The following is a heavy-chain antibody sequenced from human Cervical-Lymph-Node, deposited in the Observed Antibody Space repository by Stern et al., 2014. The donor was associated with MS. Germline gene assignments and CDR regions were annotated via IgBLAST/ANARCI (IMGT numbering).Heavy chain of an antibody. CDR3: ARRPNPGYMYASND. J-gene: IGHJ4*02. Sequence: QLQLQESGPRLVKPSQTLSLACTVSGGSVTSGAYYWNWIRQRPGKGLEWIGLIDDTGSTQFNPSISSRVTMSIDPSKNHFSLRLTSLSAADTAVYFCARRPNPGYMYASNDWGQGILVTVSS. D-gene: IGHD2-8*01. CDR2: IDDTGST. CDR1: GGSVTSGAYY. V-gene: IGHV4-31*03.